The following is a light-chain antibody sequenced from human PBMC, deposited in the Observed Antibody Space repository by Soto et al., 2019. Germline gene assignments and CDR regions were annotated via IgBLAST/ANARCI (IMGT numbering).Light chain of an antibody. CDR3: SAWDDSLNGWV. V-gene: IGLV1-40*01. CDR2: SNN. J-gene: IGLJ3*02. Sequence: QSVLTQPPSVSGAPGQRVTISCTGSSSNIGAGYAVHWYQQLPGTAPKLLIYSNNQRPSGVPDRFSGSKSGTSASLAISGLQSEDEADYSCSAWDDSLNGWVFGGGTKVTVL. CDR1: SSNIGAGYA.